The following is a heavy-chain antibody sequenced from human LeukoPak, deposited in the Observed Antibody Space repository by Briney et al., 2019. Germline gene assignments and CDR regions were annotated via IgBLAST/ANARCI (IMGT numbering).Heavy chain of an antibody. J-gene: IGHJ6*02. D-gene: IGHD3-3*01. CDR3: ARGTGFWSGYLGYYYGMDV. V-gene: IGHV4-34*01. CDR1: GGSFCGYY. Sequence: PSETLSLTCAVYGGSFCGYYWSWIRQPPGKGLEWIGEINHSGSTNYNPSLKSRVTISVDTSKNQFSLKLSSVTAADTAVYYCARGTGFWSGYLGYYYGMDVWGQGTTVTVSS. CDR2: INHSGST.